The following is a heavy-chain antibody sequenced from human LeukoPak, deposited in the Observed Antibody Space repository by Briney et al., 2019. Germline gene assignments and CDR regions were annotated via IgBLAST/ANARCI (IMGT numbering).Heavy chain of an antibody. Sequence: GASVKVSCKASGYTFTSYDINWVRQATGQGLEWMGWMNPNSGNTGYAQKFQGRVTMTRNTSISTAYMELSSLRSEDTAVYYCASGIVGAWYYFDYWGQETLVTVSS. D-gene: IGHD1-26*01. CDR3: ASGIVGAWYYFDY. CDR2: MNPNSGNT. J-gene: IGHJ4*02. V-gene: IGHV1-8*01. CDR1: GYTFTSYD.